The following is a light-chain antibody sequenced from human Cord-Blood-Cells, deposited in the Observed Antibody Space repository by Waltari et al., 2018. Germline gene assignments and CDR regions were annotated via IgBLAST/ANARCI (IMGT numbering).Light chain of an antibody. CDR1: ALPIKY. Sequence: SYELTQPPSVSVSPGQTARITSAADALPIKYASWYQQKSGQAPVLVIYEDSKRPAGIPERFSGSSSGTMATLTISGAQVEDEADYYCYSTDSSGNHWVFGGGTKLTVL. CDR3: YSTDSSGNHWV. CDR2: EDS. J-gene: IGLJ3*02. V-gene: IGLV3-10*01.